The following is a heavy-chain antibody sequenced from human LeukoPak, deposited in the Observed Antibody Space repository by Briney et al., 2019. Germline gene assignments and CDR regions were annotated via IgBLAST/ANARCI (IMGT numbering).Heavy chain of an antibody. CDR3: TRTFRTAHFDY. V-gene: IGHV3-15*07. Sequence: GGSLRLSCVASGFTFSSLWMNWVRQAPGKGLEWVGRIKSKTDGGTTDYAAPVKGRFTISRDDSENTLYLQMNSLKTEDTAVYYCTRTFRTAHFDYWGQGTPVTVSS. D-gene: IGHD1/OR15-1a*01. CDR1: GFTFSSLW. J-gene: IGHJ4*02. CDR2: IKSKTDGGTT.